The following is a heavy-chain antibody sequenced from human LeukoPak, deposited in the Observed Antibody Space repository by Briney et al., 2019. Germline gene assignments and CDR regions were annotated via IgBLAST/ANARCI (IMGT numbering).Heavy chain of an antibody. CDR1: GFTFSSYS. CDR3: ARAIFGVAKNKRGMDV. Sequence: SGGSLRLSCAASGFTFSSYSMNWVRQAPGKGLEWDSSISSSSSYIYYADSVKGRFTISRDNAKNSLYLQMNSLRAEDTALYYCARAIFGVAKNKRGMDVWGQGTTVTVSS. J-gene: IGHJ6*02. V-gene: IGHV3-21*01. D-gene: IGHD3-3*01. CDR2: ISSSSSYI.